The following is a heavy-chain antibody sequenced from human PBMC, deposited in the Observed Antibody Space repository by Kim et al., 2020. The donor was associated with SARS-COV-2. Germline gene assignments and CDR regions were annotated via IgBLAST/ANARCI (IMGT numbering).Heavy chain of an antibody. CDR1: GFTFGNAS. CDR3: AMTYRSG. J-gene: IGHJ6*02. CDR2: IKTKTDGGTT. Sequence: GGSLRLSCAASGFTFGNASISWVRQAPGKGLEWVGRIKTKTDGGTTDYAAPGKGRFTISRDDSKNTLHLQMNNLKIEDTAVYYCAMTYRSGWGQGTTVTVFS. V-gene: IGHV3-15*01. D-gene: IGHD6-25*01.